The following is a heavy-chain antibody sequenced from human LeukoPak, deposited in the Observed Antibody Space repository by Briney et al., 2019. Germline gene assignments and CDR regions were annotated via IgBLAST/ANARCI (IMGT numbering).Heavy chain of an antibody. CDR3: ASVRRGFGEFSKYYSYYYMDV. D-gene: IGHD3-10*01. V-gene: IGHV4-39*01. Sequence: SETLSLICTVSGGSISSSTYYWGWIRQPPGKGLEWIGNIYYSGNAYHNPSLKSRVTISVDTSKNQFSLRLSSVTAADTAVYYCASVRRGFGEFSKYYSYYYMDVWGKGTTVTISS. J-gene: IGHJ6*03. CDR2: IYYSGNA. CDR1: GGSISSSTYY.